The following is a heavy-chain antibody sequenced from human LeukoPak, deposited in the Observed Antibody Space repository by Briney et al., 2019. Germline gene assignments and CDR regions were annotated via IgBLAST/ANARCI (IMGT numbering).Heavy chain of an antibody. CDR1: GYTLTELS. CDR3: ATWSALESVPWYYFDY. CDR2: FDPEDGET. Sequence: ASVTVSCKVSGYTLTELSMHWVRQAPGKGLEWMGGFDPEDGETIYAQKFQGKVTMTEDTSTDTAYMELSSLRSEDTAVYDWATWSALESVPWYYFDYWGQGTLVTVSS. V-gene: IGHV1-24*01. J-gene: IGHJ4*02. D-gene: IGHD4-23*01.